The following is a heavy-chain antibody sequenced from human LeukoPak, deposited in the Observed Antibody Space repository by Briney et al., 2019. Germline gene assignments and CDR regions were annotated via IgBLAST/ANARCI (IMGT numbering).Heavy chain of an antibody. V-gene: IGHV3-74*01. J-gene: IGHJ6*03. Sequence: GGSLRLSCAASGFTFNSYLTHWVRQAPGKGLVWVSRINSDGSSPTYADSVKGRFTISRDNAKNTLYLQMNSLRAEDTAVYYCARVGGSSWGYFYYHMDVWGKGTAATVSS. CDR2: INSDGSSP. CDR1: GFTFNSYL. CDR3: ARVGGSSWGYFYYHMDV. D-gene: IGHD6-13*01.